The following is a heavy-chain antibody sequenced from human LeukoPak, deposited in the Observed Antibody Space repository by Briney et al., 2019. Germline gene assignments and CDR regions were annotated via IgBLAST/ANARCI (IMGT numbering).Heavy chain of an antibody. Sequence: SEALSLTCTVSGGSISSTDYYWGWIRQPPGKGLEWIGSIYYRGSTYYNPSLQSRVTVSVDTSKNQFSLKLSSVTAADTAVYYCARHLGAIRGGFDSWGQGTLVTVSS. CDR1: GGSISSTDYY. CDR2: IYYRGST. V-gene: IGHV4-39*01. CDR3: ARHLGAIRGGFDS. D-gene: IGHD1-26*01. J-gene: IGHJ4*02.